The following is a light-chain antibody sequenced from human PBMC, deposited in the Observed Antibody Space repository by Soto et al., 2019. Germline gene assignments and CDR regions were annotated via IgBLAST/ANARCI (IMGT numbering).Light chain of an antibody. CDR3: QVGTEWPPFMYS. Sequence: EIVLTQSPATLSLSPGERATLSCRASQSVDTFLAWYQQKPGRTPRLLIYDTSNRATGIPPRFSGSGSGTDFTLTISRLEPEDFAVYYCQVGTEWPPFMYSFGQGTKLEVK. V-gene: IGKV3-11*01. CDR1: QSVDTF. CDR2: DTS. J-gene: IGKJ2*01.